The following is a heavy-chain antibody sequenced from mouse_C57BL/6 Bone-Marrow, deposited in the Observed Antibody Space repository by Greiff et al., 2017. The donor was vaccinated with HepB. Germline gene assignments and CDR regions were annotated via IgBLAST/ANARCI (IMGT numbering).Heavy chain of an antibody. CDR3: ARGGGNYFYWYFDV. J-gene: IGHJ1*03. Sequence: EVKVEESGPALVKPSQTVSLTCTVTGYSITNGNHWWNWIRQVSGSKLEWIGYISTSGSTDSNPSPKSRISNTRDTSKNQLFLQLNSVTTEDIATYYCARGGGNYFYWYFDVWGTGTTFTVSS. CDR2: ISTSGST. V-gene: IGHV3-4*01. D-gene: IGHD2-1*01. CDR1: GYSITNGNHW.